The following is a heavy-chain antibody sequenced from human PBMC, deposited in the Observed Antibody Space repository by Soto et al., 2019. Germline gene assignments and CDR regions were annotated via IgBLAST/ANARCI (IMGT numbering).Heavy chain of an antibody. D-gene: IGHD2-2*01. V-gene: IGHV3-7*03. CDR2: IKFDGSVK. Sequence: GSLRLSCAASGFTFSDYWMSWVRQAPGKGPEWVANIKFDGSVKQYVDSVRGRFTISRDNSRNSLFLQMNSLRAGDTAVYYCVKDGGYCSSTTCYSPRDHYFDSWGQGTLVTVSS. J-gene: IGHJ4*02. CDR1: GFTFSDYW. CDR3: VKDGGYCSSTTCYSPRDHYFDS.